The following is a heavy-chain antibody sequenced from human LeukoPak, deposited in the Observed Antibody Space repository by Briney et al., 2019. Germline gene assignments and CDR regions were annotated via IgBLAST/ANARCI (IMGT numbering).Heavy chain of an antibody. J-gene: IGHJ4*02. CDR2: ISYDGNIK. D-gene: IGHD4/OR15-4a*01. V-gene: IGHV3-30*03. CDR1: GFSFTSYN. Sequence: GGSLRLSCAASGFSFTSYNFHWVRQAPGKGLQWLGFISYDGNIKYEDSVEGRFTISRDNSKNTLFLQMNSLRAEDTAIYYCGRDFVNDAKARFDCWGQGTLVTVSS. CDR3: GRDFVNDAKARFDC.